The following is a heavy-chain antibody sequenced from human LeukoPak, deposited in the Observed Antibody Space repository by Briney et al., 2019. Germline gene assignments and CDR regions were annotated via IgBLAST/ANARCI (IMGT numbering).Heavy chain of an antibody. J-gene: IGHJ4*02. CDR1: GFTFSSYS. V-gene: IGHV3-21*01. CDR3: ARDLSPSTYYFDY. CDR2: ISSSSSYI. Sequence: GGSLRLSCAASGFTFSSYSMNWVRQAPGKGLEWVSSISSSSSYIYYADSVKGRFTISRDNAKNSLYLQMNSLRAEDTAVYYCARDLSPSTYYFDYWGQGTLVTVSS. D-gene: IGHD2-2*01.